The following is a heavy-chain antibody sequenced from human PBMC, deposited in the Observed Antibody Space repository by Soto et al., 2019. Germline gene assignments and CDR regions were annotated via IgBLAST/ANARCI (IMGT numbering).Heavy chain of an antibody. CDR3: AKVDMALRYFDWLSYYYGMDV. V-gene: IGHV3-30*04. CDR2: ISYDGSNK. J-gene: IGHJ6*02. Sequence: PGGSLRLSCAASGFTFSSYAMHWVRQAPGKGLEWVAVISYDGSNKYYADSVKGRFTISRDNSKNTLYLQMNSLRAEDTAVYYCAKVDMALRYFDWLSYYYGMDVWGQGTTVTVSS. CDR1: GFTFSSYA. D-gene: IGHD3-9*01.